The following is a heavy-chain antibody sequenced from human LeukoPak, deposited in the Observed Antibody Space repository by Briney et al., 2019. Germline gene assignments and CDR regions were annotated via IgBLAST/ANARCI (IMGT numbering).Heavy chain of an antibody. Sequence: ASVKVSCKASGYTFTSYGISWVRQAPGQGLEWMGWISGYNGNTNNAHKFQARVTMTTDTSTSTAYMELRSLRSDDTALYYCARDRPGYSSNFDHWGQGTLVTVSS. CDR3: ARDRPGYSSNFDH. J-gene: IGHJ4*02. V-gene: IGHV1-18*01. D-gene: IGHD5-18*01. CDR1: GYTFTSYG. CDR2: ISGYNGNT.